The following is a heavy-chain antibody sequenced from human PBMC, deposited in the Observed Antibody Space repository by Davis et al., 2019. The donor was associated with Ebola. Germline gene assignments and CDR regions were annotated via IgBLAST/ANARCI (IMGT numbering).Heavy chain of an antibody. J-gene: IGHJ4*02. V-gene: IGHV1-69*13. CDR1: GYTFTSYG. Sequence: AASVKVSCKASGYTFTSYGISWVRQAPGQGLEWMGGIIPIFGTANYAQKFQGRVTITADESTSTAYMKLSSLRSEDTAVYYCARDRGFLDYWGQGTLVTVSS. D-gene: IGHD3-10*01. CDR3: ARDRGFLDY. CDR2: IIPIFGTA.